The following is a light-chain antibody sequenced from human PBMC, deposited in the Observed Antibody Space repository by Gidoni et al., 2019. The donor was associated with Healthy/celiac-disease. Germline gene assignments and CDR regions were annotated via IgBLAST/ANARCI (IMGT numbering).Light chain of an antibody. CDR1: SSNIGAGYD. Sequence: SVLTQPPSVSGAPGPRVTISCTGSSSNIGAGYDVHWYQQLPGTAPKLLIYGNSNRPSGVPDRFSGSKSGTSASLAITGLQAEDEADYYCQSYDSSLSGVVFGGGTKLTVL. CDR3: QSYDSSLSGVV. V-gene: IGLV1-40*01. CDR2: GNS. J-gene: IGLJ2*01.